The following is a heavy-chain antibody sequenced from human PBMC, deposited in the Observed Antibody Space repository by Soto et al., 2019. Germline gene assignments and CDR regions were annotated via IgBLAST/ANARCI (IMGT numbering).Heavy chain of an antibody. CDR3: GRESGETWDYEAS. D-gene: IGHD1-7*01. CDR1: GGSISSYR. CDR2: LNTYGNT. V-gene: IGHV4-4*07. Sequence: SETLSLTCTVSGGSISSYRWSWIRQPVGKGLEWIGRLNTYGNTHYNPSLKSRVTVSVDTSRNQFFLTLRSVTAADSAVYHCGRESGETWDYEASWGQGTPVTVSS. J-gene: IGHJ5*02.